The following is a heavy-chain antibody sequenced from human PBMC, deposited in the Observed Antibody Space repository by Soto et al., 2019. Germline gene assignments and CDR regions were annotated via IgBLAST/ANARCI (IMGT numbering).Heavy chain of an antibody. V-gene: IGHV1-18*01. CDR2: FSAYNGNT. D-gene: IGHD3-22*01. J-gene: IGHJ4*02. CDR3: ARVVTYYVSSGYYYGPFDY. Sequence: ASVKVSCKATGYTFTSYGISWVRQAPGQGLEWMGWFSAYNGNTNYAQKLQGRVTVTTDTSTSTAYMELRSLRSDDTAVYYCARVVTYYVSSGYYYGPFDYLGQGTLVNVSS. CDR1: GYTFTSYG.